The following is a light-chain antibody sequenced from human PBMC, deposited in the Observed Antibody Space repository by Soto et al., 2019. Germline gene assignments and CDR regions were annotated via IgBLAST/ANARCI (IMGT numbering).Light chain of an antibody. V-gene: IGKV3-15*01. CDR2: GAS. CDR1: QNIGGT. Sequence: EIVMTQSPATLSVSPGERATLSCRASQNIGGTLAWYQQKPGQPPRLLLYGASTRAAGIPARFSGSGSGTEFTLTISSLQSEDFAIYYCQHYNNWPHTFGQGTKLEIK. CDR3: QHYNNWPHT. J-gene: IGKJ2*01.